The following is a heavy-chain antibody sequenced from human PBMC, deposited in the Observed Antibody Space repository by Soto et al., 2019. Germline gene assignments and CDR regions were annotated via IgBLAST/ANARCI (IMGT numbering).Heavy chain of an antibody. Sequence: QVQLQESGPGLVKPSGTLSLTCAVSGGSISSKNWWSWVRQPPGEGLEWIGEIRHSGSSDYNPSLKSRVTISVDKSKNQFSLKLSSVTAADTAIYYCAAVDYYYGSGSRVGLDVWGQGTTVTVSS. CDR1: GGSISSKNW. D-gene: IGHD3-10*01. CDR3: AAVDYYYGSGSRVGLDV. V-gene: IGHV4-4*02. J-gene: IGHJ6*02. CDR2: IRHSGSS.